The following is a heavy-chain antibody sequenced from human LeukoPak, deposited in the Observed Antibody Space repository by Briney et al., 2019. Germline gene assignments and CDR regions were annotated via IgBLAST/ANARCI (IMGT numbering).Heavy chain of an antibody. V-gene: IGHV3-53*01. CDR3: ARLTPAAGRLYFVD. D-gene: IGHD6-13*01. Sequence: GGSLRLSCAAPGFTVNSNYLSWVRQAPGKGLEWVSTLYNTGNTYYANSVKGRFSISRDNSKNTLFLQMNSLRAEDTAVYYCARLTPAAGRLYFVDWGPGTLVTVSS. J-gene: IGHJ4*02. CDR2: LYNTGNT. CDR1: GFTVNSNY.